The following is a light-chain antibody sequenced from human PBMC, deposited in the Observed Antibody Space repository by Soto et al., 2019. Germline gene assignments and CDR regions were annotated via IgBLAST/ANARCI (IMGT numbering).Light chain of an antibody. CDR2: EVS. V-gene: IGLV2-14*01. Sequence: QSALTQPASVSGSPGQSITISCIGTSSDVGGYNYVSWYQQHPGKAPKLMIYEVSHRPSGVSNRFSGSKSGNTASLTISGLQAEDEADYFCSSYTTTSTLEVFGGGTKLTVL. CDR1: SSDVGGYNY. J-gene: IGLJ3*02. CDR3: SSYTTTSTLEV.